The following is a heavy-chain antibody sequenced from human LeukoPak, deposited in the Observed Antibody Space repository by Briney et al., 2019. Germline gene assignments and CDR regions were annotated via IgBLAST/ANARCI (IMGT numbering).Heavy chain of an antibody. CDR1: GSTFSSYW. CDR2: IKQDGSEK. CDR3: TRDSGYNAFDI. D-gene: IGHD5-12*01. J-gene: IGHJ3*02. Sequence: PGGSLRLSCAASGSTFSSYWMSWVRQAPGKGLEWVANIKQDGSEKYYVDSVKGRFTISRDNAKNSLYLQMNSLRAEDTAVYYCTRDSGYNAFDIWGQGTMVTVSS. V-gene: IGHV3-7*01.